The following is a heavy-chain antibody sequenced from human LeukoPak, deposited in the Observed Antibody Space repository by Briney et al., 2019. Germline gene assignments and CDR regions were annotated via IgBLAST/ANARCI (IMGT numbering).Heavy chain of an antibody. J-gene: IGHJ6*03. CDR2: IYSGGST. D-gene: IGHD3-10*01. CDR1: GFTVSSNY. CDR3: AKAGYRGVPYYYYYMDV. V-gene: IGHV3-53*01. Sequence: GGSLRLSCAASGFTVSSNYMSWVRQAPGKGLEWVSVIYSGGSTYYADSVKGRFTISRDNSKNTLYLQMNSLRAEDTAVYYCAKAGYRGVPYYYYYMDVWGKGTTVTVSS.